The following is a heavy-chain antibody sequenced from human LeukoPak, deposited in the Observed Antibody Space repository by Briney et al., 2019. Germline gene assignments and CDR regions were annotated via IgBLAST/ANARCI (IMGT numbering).Heavy chain of an antibody. Sequence: ASVKVSCKVSGYTFTSYDINWVRQATGQGLEWMGWMNPNSGNTGYAQKFQGRVTITRNTSINTAYMELSSLRSEDTAVYYCARGMRGDWFDPWGQGTLVTVSS. J-gene: IGHJ5*02. V-gene: IGHV1-8*03. CDR1: GYTFTSYD. CDR3: ARGMRGDWFDP. CDR2: MNPNSGNT. D-gene: IGHD3-16*01.